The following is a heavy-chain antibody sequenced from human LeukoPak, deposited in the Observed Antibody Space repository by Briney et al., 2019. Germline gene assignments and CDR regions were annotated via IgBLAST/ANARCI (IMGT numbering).Heavy chain of an antibody. V-gene: IGHV4-34*01. J-gene: IGHJ3*02. CDR1: GGSFSGYY. Sequence: SETLSLTCAVYGGSFSGYYWTWIRQPPGKGLEWIGAINHSGSTNYNPSLKSRVTISVDTSKNQFSLKLTFVTAADTAVYYCARIDIAVASAFILDAFGIWGQGTMVTVSS. CDR2: INHSGST. D-gene: IGHD2-2*01. CDR3: ARIDIAVASAFILDAFGI.